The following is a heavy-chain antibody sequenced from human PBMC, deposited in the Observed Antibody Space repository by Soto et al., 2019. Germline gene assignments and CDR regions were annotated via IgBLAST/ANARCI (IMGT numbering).Heavy chain of an antibody. CDR1: GFTFSSYG. CDR2: IWYDGSNK. V-gene: IGHV3-33*01. Sequence: QVQLVESGGGVVQPGRSLRLSCAASGFTFSSYGMHWVRQAPGKGLEWVAVIWYDGSNKYYADSAKGRFTISRDNSKXTLXLQXNSLRXXXXXXXYCARGWYCGGDCYEWYFDLWGRGTLVTVSS. CDR3: ARGWYCGGDCYEWYFDL. J-gene: IGHJ2*01. D-gene: IGHD2-21*02.